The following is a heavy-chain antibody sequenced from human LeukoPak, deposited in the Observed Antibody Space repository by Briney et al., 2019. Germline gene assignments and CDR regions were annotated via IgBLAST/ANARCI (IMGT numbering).Heavy chain of an antibody. CDR1: GYTFTTYG. CDR2: ISGYNGNT. J-gene: IGHJ4*02. CDR3: ARDLSSTFPDY. Sequence: RASVKVSCKASGYTFTTYGVSWVRQAPGQGLEWMGWISGYNGNTNYAQKLQGRVTMTTDTSTSTAYMELRSLRSDDTAVYYCARDLSSTFPDYWGQGTLVTVSS. D-gene: IGHD2/OR15-2a*01. V-gene: IGHV1-18*01.